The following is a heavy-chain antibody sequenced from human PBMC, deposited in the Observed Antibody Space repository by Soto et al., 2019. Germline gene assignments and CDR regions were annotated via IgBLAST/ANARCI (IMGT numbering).Heavy chain of an antibody. CDR2: ISHSGTT. CDR3: ARDEDGDGYKFFDC. V-gene: IGHV4-4*02. J-gene: IGHJ4*02. Sequence: SETLSLTCDVSCGSISSSYLWSWVRQPPGKGLEWIGEISHSGTTNYSPSLKSRVTISVDKSKNQFSLKLSSVIAADTAIYYCARDEDGDGYKFFDCWGQGALVT. CDR1: CGSISSSYL. D-gene: IGHD5-12*01.